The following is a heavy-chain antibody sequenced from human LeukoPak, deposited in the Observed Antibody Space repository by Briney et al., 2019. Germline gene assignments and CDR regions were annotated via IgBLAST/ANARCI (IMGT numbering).Heavy chain of an antibody. D-gene: IGHD3-3*01. CDR2: IYYSGST. CDR1: GGSFSGYY. CDR3: ARQNTFGVVRVAVAPFDP. V-gene: IGHV4-39*01. J-gene: IGHJ5*02. Sequence: TSETLSLTCAVYGGSFSGYYWGWIRQPPGKGLEWIGSIYYSGSTYYNPSLKSRVTISVDTSKNQFSLKLSSVTAADTAVYYCARQNTFGVVRVAVAPFDPWGQGTLVTVSS.